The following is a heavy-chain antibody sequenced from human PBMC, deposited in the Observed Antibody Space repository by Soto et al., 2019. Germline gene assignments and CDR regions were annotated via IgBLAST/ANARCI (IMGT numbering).Heavy chain of an antibody. Sequence: SETLSLTCTVSGGSISSSSYYWGWIRQPPGKGLEWIGSIYYSGSTYYNPSLKSRVTISVDTSKNQFSLKLSSVTAADTAVYYCARGFRVNIDYWGQGTLVTVSS. CDR1: GGSISSSSYY. J-gene: IGHJ4*02. CDR3: ARGFRVNIDY. D-gene: IGHD3-10*01. V-gene: IGHV4-39*01. CDR2: IYYSGST.